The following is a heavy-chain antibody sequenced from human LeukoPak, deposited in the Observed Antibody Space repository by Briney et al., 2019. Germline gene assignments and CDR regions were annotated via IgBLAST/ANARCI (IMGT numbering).Heavy chain of an antibody. CDR1: GFTFSSYD. Sequence: GGSMRLSCAASGFTFSSYDMHWVRQATGKVLEWVSAIGTAGDTYYPGSVKGRFTISRENAKNSLYLQMNSLRAGDTAVYYCARAREYCSGGSCYPDYWGQGTLVTVSS. V-gene: IGHV3-13*01. D-gene: IGHD2-15*01. CDR2: IGTAGDT. CDR3: ARAREYCSGGSCYPDY. J-gene: IGHJ4*02.